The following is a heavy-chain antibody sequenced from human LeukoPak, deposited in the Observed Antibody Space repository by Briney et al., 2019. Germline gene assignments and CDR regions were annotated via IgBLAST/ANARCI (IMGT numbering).Heavy chain of an antibody. CDR1: GGSISSYY. D-gene: IGHD3-22*01. V-gene: IGHV4-59*01. J-gene: IGHJ1*01. CDR2: IYYSGST. Sequence: SETLSLTCTVFGGSISSYYWSWIRQPPGKGLEWIGYIYYSGSTNYNPSLKSRVTISVDTSKNQFSLKLSSVTAADTAVYYCARVEYYYDSSGYYFLYFQHWGQGTLVTVSS. CDR3: ARVEYYYDSSGYYFLYFQH.